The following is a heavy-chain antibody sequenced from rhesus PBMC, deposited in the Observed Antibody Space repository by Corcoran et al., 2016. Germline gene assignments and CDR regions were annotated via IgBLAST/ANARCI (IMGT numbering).Heavy chain of an antibody. V-gene: IGHV4-160*01. D-gene: IGHD4-23*01. J-gene: IGHJ6*01. CDR1: GGSISSNY. Sequence: QVQLQESGPGLVKPSETLSLTCAVSGGSISSNYWSWIRQPPGKGLGWIGRIYGSGGSTDYNPSLKGRVTISTDTSKNQFSLKLSSVTAADTAVYYWARMSTVTSYGLDSWGQGVVVTVSS. CDR3: ARMSTVTSYGLDS. CDR2: IYGSGGST.